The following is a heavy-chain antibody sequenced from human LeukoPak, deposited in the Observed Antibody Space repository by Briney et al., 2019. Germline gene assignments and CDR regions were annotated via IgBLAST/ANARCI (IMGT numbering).Heavy chain of an antibody. D-gene: IGHD6-19*01. CDR1: GFTFSSSA. CDR2: TSGSGAVT. CDR3: ARQLSGWYDADPY. Sequence: PGGSLRLSCAASGFTFSSSAMNWVRQAPGKGLECVSATSGSGAVTYYADSVKGRFTISRDNSLNTLYLQMNSLRADDTAVYYSARQLSGWYDADPYWGQGTLVTVSS. V-gene: IGHV3-23*01. J-gene: IGHJ4*02.